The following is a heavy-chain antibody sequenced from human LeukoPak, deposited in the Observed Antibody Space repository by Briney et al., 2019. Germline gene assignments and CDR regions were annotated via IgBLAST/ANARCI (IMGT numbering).Heavy chain of an antibody. D-gene: IGHD5-24*01. CDR1: GYTFTSYY. CDR2: INPSGGSI. CDR3: ARDRVEMATILGGVQGDAFDI. V-gene: IGHV1-46*01. J-gene: IGHJ3*02. Sequence: GASVKVSCKASGYTFTSYYMHWVRQAPGQGLEWMGIINPSGGSISYAQQFQGRVTMTRDTSTSTVYMELSSLRSEDTAVYYCARDRVEMATILGGVQGDAFDIWGQGTMVTVSS.